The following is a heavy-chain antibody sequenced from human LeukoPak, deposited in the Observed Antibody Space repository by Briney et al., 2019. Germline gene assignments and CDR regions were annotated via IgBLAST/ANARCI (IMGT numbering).Heavy chain of an antibody. CDR3: ARDIAASAFDI. D-gene: IGHD6-13*01. CDR2: ISSSSSYI. V-gene: IGHV3-21*06. CDR1: GFTLSSYT. Sequence: GGSLRLSCAASGFTLSSYTMNWVRQAPGKGLEWVSSISSSSSYIYYADSVKGRSTISRDNAKNSLYLQMNSLRAEDTTVYYCARDIAASAFDIWGQGTMVTVSS. J-gene: IGHJ3*02.